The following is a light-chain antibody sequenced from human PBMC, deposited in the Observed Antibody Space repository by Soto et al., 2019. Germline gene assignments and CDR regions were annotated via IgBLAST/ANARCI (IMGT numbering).Light chain of an antibody. CDR1: QSVSSSY. Sequence: EIELTQSPGTLSLSPGERATLSCRASQSVSSSYLAWYQQKPGQAPRLLIYGASSRATGIPDRFSGSGSGTDFTLTISRLEPEDFAAYYCQQYSSSPRTFGQGTKVEIK. J-gene: IGKJ1*01. CDR3: QQYSSSPRT. V-gene: IGKV3-20*01. CDR2: GAS.